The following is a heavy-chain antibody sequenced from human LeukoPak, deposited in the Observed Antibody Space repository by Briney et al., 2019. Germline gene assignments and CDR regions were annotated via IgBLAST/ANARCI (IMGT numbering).Heavy chain of an antibody. J-gene: IGHJ5*02. CDR2: IYTSGST. D-gene: IGHD6-6*01. Sequence: SETLSPTCTVSGGSISSYYWSWIRQPPGKGLEWIGYIYTSGSTNYNPSLKSRVTISVDTSKNQFSLKLSSVTAADTAVYYCARIGWSGYSSSARLNWFDPWGQGTLVTVSS. CDR1: GGSISSYY. CDR3: ARIGWSGYSSSARLNWFDP. V-gene: IGHV4-4*09.